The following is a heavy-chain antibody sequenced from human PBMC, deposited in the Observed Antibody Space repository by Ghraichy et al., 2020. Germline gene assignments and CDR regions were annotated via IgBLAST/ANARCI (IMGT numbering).Heavy chain of an antibody. V-gene: IGHV3-64*01. CDR2: VRSNEVDT. CDR3: AASGGITGSAFGFFDY. CDR1: GFTFNDYV. D-gene: IGHD1-20*01. J-gene: IGHJ4*02. Sequence: GGSLRLSCVASGFTFNDYVMYGVRQAPGKGLEFVSGVRSNEVDTYYAHSVRGRFTSFRDNSRNTLYLQMGRLGTEDMAMYYCAASGGITGSAFGFFDYWGQGTLVTVSS.